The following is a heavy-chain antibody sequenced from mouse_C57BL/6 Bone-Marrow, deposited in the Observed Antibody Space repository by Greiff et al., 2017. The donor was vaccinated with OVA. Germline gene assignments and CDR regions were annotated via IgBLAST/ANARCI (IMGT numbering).Heavy chain of an antibody. Sequence: VQLQQPGAELVKPGASVKLSCKASGYTFTSYWMHWVKQRPGQGLEWIGMIHPNSGSTNYNEKFKSKATLTADKSSSTAYMQRSSLTSEDSAFYYCARSYFAYWGQGTLVTVSA. D-gene: IGHD2-10*01. J-gene: IGHJ3*01. CDR1: GYTFTSYW. CDR2: IHPNSGST. V-gene: IGHV1-64*01. CDR3: ARSYFAY.